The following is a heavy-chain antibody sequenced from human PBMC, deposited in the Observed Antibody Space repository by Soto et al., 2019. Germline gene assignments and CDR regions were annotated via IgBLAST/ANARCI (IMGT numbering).Heavy chain of an antibody. CDR3: ARLEGLATISYYFDY. CDR1: GGSVSSSNYY. CDR2: IYYSGST. V-gene: IGHV4-39*02. D-gene: IGHD1-1*01. J-gene: IGHJ4*02. Sequence: QLQLQESGPGLVKPSETLSLTCTVSGGSVSSSNYYWGWIRQSPGKGLEWIGSIYYSGSTYYNTSLDSVVTTSVDKNKNHSALKVISVTAADTAVYYCARLEGLATISYYFDYWGQGTLVPVSS.